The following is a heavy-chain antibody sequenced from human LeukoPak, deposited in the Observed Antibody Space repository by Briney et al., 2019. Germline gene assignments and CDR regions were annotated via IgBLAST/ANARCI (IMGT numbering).Heavy chain of an antibody. Sequence: SETLSLTCTVSGGSISSYYWSWIRQPAGKGLEWIGRIYTSGSTNYNPSLKSRVTMSVDTSKNQFSLKLSSVTAADTAVYYCGRNDSGAPFDYWAKEPRVTVSP. CDR3: GRNDSGAPFDY. V-gene: IGHV4-4*07. CDR2: IYTSGST. CDR1: GGSISSYY. J-gene: IGHJ4*02. D-gene: IGHD4/OR15-4a*01.